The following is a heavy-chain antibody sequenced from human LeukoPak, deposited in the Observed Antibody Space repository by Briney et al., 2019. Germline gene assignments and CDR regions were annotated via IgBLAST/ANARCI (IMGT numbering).Heavy chain of an antibody. CDR3: AGGESLRFLDY. CDR2: ISGSGGST. D-gene: IGHD3-3*01. J-gene: IGHJ4*02. Sequence: GGSLRLSCAASGFTFSSYAMSWVRQAPGKGLEWVSAISGSGGSTYYADSVKGRFTISRDNSKNTLYLQMNSLRAEDTAIYYCAGGESLRFLDYWGQGTLVTVSS. V-gene: IGHV3-23*01. CDR1: GFTFSSYA.